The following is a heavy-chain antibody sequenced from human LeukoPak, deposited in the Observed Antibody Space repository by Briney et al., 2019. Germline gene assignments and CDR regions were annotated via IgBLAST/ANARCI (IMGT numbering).Heavy chain of an antibody. V-gene: IGHV1-18*01. CDR1: GGTFSSYA. Sequence: GASVKVSCKASGGTFSSYAISWVRQAPGQGLEWMGWISAYNGNTNYAQKLQGRVTMTTDTSTSTAYMELRSLRSDDTAVYYCARGEYSGYDYVRYYYMDVWGKGTTVTISS. CDR2: ISAYNGNT. CDR3: ARGEYSGYDYVRYYYMDV. J-gene: IGHJ6*03. D-gene: IGHD5-12*01.